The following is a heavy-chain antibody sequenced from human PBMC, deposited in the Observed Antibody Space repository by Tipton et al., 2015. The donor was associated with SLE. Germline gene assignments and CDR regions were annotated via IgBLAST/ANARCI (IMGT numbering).Heavy chain of an antibody. J-gene: IGHJ4*02. D-gene: IGHD2-15*01. CDR2: VYYSGIA. V-gene: IGHV4-59*01. CDR1: RESINDYY. Sequence: TLSLTCIVSRESINDYYWNWIRQPPGKGLEWIGYVYYSGIAHYNPFLEGRVTISADRSKNQIFLRLTSVTAADTAVYYCAQTRVGAAAPFDYWGQGILVTVSS. CDR3: AQTRVGAAAPFDY.